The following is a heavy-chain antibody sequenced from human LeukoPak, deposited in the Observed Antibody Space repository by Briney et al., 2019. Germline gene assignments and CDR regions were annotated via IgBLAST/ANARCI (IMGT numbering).Heavy chain of an antibody. J-gene: IGHJ4*02. V-gene: IGHV4-39*01. Sequence: SETLSLTCTVSGGSISSSSYYWGWIRQPPGKGLEWIGSIHYSESTYYNPSLESRVTISVDTSKNQFSLKLSSVTAADTAVYYCARNYYDSSGYHPPGYWGQGTLVTVSS. CDR1: GGSISSSSYY. CDR2: IHYSEST. D-gene: IGHD3-22*01. CDR3: ARNYYDSSGYHPPGY.